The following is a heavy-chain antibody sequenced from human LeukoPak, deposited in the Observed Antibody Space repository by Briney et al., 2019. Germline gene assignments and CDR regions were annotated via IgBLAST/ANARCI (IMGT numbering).Heavy chain of an antibody. Sequence: PSQTLSLTCTVSGGSISSYYWSWIRQPPGKGLVWIGYIYTSGSTNSNPSLKSRVTISVDTSKNQFSLKLSSVTAADTAVYYCARRAPYYYYMDVWGKGTTVTVSS. J-gene: IGHJ6*03. CDR3: ARRAPYYYYMDV. CDR2: IYTSGST. V-gene: IGHV4-4*09. CDR1: GGSISSYY.